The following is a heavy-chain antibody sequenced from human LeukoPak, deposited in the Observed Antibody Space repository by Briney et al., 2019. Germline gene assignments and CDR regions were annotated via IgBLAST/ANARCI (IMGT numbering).Heavy chain of an antibody. V-gene: IGHV3-23*01. CDR1: GFTFSSYA. D-gene: IGHD2-2*01. Sequence: GGSLRLSCAASGFTFSSYAMSWVRQAPGKGLEWVSAISGSGGSTYYADSVKGRFTISRDNSKNTLYLQMNSLRAEDTAVYYCARDNNGVPAASHETNWFDPWGQGTLVTVSS. CDR3: ARDNNGVPAASHETNWFDP. CDR2: ISGSGGST. J-gene: IGHJ5*02.